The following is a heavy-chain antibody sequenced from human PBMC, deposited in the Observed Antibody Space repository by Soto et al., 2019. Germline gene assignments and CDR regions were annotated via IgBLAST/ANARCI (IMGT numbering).Heavy chain of an antibody. CDR1: GGSFSGYY. CDR3: ARAPIVVVVAAPFFDY. V-gene: IGHV4-34*01. CDR2: INHSGST. J-gene: IGHJ4*02. Sequence: SETLSLTCAVYGGSFSGYYGSWIRQPPGKGLEWIGEINHSGSTNYNPSLKSRVTISVDTSKNQFSLKLSSVTAADTAVYYCARAPIVVVVAAPFFDYWGQGTLVTVSS. D-gene: IGHD2-15*01.